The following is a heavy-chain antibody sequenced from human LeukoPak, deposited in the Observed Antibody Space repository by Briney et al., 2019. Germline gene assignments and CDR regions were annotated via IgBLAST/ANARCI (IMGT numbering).Heavy chain of an antibody. D-gene: IGHD3-3*01. Sequence: GGSLRLSGAASGFTFSSYSMNWVRQAPGKGLEGVSYISSSSSTIDYEDLVKGRFTISRDTGKNSLYLQMNSLRAEDTAVYYCARAYYDFWSGYSYYFDYWGQGTLVTVSS. J-gene: IGHJ4*02. CDR2: ISSSSSTI. CDR1: GFTFSSYS. V-gene: IGHV3-48*01. CDR3: ARAYYDFWSGYSYYFDY.